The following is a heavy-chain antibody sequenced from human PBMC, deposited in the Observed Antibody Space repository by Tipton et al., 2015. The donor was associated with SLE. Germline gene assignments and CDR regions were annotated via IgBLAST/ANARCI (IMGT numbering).Heavy chain of an antibody. CDR3: ARGRDIVVVVAATQKLDWFDP. D-gene: IGHD2-15*01. V-gene: IGHV4-61*09. J-gene: IGHJ5*02. CDR1: GGSISSGSYY. Sequence: TLSLTCTVSGGSISSGSYYWSWIRQPAGKGLEWIGHIYTSGSTNYNPSLKSRVTISVDTSKNQFSLKLSSVTAADTAVYYCARGRDIVVVVAATQKLDWFDPWGQGTLVTVSS. CDR2: IYTSGST.